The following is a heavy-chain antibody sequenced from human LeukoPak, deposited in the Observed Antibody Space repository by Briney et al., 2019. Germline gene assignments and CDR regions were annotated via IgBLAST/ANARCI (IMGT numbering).Heavy chain of an antibody. CDR2: IHYSGST. J-gene: IGHJ5*02. V-gene: IGHV4-38-2*02. CDR3: ARGITMVRGVIANWFDP. Sequence: PSETLSLTCSVSGYSISSAYYWGWIRQPPGKGLEWIATIHYSGSTYYNPSLKSRVTISLDTSKNQFSLKLNSVAAADTAVYYCARGITMVRGVIANWFDPWGQGTLVTVSS. CDR1: GYSISSAYY. D-gene: IGHD3-10*01.